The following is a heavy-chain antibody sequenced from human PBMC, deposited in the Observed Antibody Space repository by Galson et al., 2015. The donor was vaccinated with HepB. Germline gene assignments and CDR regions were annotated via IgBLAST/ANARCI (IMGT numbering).Heavy chain of an antibody. V-gene: IGHV3-33*01. D-gene: IGHD3-3*01. Sequence: SLRLSCAASGFTFSTYAMHWVRQAPGKGLEWVAVIWYDGSKKYYADSVKGRFTISRDSSRNTLYLQMNSLRAEDTAVYYCTTTLRTYYYYMDVWGKGTTVTVSS. J-gene: IGHJ6*03. CDR2: IWYDGSKK. CDR3: TTTLRTYYYYMDV. CDR1: GFTFSTYA.